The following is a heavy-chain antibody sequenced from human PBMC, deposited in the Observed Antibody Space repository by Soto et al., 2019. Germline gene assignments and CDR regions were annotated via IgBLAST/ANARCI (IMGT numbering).Heavy chain of an antibody. D-gene: IGHD2-15*01. J-gene: IGHJ4*02. CDR3: ARRRQLVAALDY. V-gene: IGHV4-39*01. CDR2: IYYSGST. CDR1: GGSISGSGYY. Sequence: SETLSLTCAVAGGSISGSGYYWDWIRQPPGKGLEWIGSIYYSGSTNYNPSLKSRVTISVDTSKNQFSLKVSSLTAADTAVYYCARRRQLVAALDYWGQGTLVTVSS.